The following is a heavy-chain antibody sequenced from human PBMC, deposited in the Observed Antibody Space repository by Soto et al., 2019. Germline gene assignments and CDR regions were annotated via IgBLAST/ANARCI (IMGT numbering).Heavy chain of an antibody. CDR2: IYYSGST. Sequence: QLQLQESGPGLVKPSETLSLTCTVSGGSISSSSYYWGWIRQPPGKGLEWIGSIYYSGSTYYNPSLKSRVTISVDTSKNQFSLKLSSVTAADTAVYYCARQSDIVLMVNVPFDYYYGMDVW. J-gene: IGHJ6*01. CDR1: GGSISSSSYY. V-gene: IGHV4-39*01. D-gene: IGHD2-8*01. CDR3: ARQSDIVLMVNVPFDYYYGMDV.